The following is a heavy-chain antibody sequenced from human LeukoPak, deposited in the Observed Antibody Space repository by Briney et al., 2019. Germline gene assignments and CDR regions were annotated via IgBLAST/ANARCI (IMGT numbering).Heavy chain of an antibody. J-gene: IGHJ4*02. D-gene: IGHD6-6*01. CDR1: GFTFSSYG. Sequence: GGSLRLSCAASGFTFSSYGMHWVRQAPGKGLEWVAFIRYDGSNKYYADSVKGRFTISRDNSKSTLYLQVNSLRAEDTAVYYCAKVDENYSSSTYFDYWGQGTLVTVSS. V-gene: IGHV3-30*02. CDR3: AKVDENYSSSTYFDY. CDR2: IRYDGSNK.